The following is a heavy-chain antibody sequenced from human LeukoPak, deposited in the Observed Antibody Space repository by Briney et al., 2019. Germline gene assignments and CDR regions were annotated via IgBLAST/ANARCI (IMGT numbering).Heavy chain of an antibody. J-gene: IGHJ6*02. CDR2: MNPNSGNT. CDR1: GYTFTSYD. V-gene: IGHV1-8*02. CDR3: SLYYYGMDV. Sequence: ASVKVSCKASGYTFTSYDINWVRQATGQGLEWMGWMNPNSGNTGYAQKFQGRVTMTEDTSTDTAYMELSSLRSEDTAVYYCSLYYYGMDVWGQGTTVTVSS.